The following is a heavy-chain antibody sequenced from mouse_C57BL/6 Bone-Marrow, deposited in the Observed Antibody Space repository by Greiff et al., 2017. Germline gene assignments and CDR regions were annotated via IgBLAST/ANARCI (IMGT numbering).Heavy chain of an antibody. Sequence: VKLMESGPELVKPGASVKLSCKASGYTFTSYDINWVKQRPGQGLEWLGWIYPRDGSTKYNEKFTGKATLTVDTSSSKAYMELHSLTSEDSAVYFCARVIKWYFDVWGTGTTVTVSS. J-gene: IGHJ1*03. CDR1: GYTFTSYD. V-gene: IGHV1-85*01. CDR3: ARVIKWYFDV. CDR2: IYPRDGST. D-gene: IGHD2-4*01.